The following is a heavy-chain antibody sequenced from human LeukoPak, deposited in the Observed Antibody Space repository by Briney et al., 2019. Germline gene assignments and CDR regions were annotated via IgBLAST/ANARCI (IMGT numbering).Heavy chain of an antibody. CDR3: ATSSGWYDDYFDY. CDR2: ISYDGSNK. V-gene: IGHV3-30*03. J-gene: IGHJ4*02. CDR1: GFTFSSYG. D-gene: IGHD6-19*01. Sequence: GGSLRLSCAASGFTFSSYGMHWVRQAPGKGLEWVAVISYDGSNKYYADSVKGRFTISRDNSKNTLYLQMNSLRVEDTAVYYCATSSGWYDDYFDYWGQGTLVTVSS.